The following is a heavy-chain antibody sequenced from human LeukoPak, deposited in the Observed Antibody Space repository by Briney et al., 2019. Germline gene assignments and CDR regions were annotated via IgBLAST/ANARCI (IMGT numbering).Heavy chain of an antibody. CDR2: ISYDGSNK. CDR1: GFTFSSYG. V-gene: IGHV3-30*18. J-gene: IGHJ3*01. D-gene: IGHD6-13*01. Sequence: GGSLRLSCAASGFTFSSYGVHWVRQAPGKGLEWVAVISYDGSNKYYADSVKGRFTISRDNSKNTLYLQMNSLRAEDTAVYYCAKKYTSSWWEAFDVWGRGTLVTVSS. CDR3: AKKYTSSWWEAFDV.